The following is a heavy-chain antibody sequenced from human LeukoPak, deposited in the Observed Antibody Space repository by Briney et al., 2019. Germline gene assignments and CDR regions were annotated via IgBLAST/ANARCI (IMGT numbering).Heavy chain of an antibody. V-gene: IGHV6-1*01. CDR3: ARDKWLDTFFDY. CDR2: TYYRSKWYY. J-gene: IGHJ4*02. D-gene: IGHD6-19*01. CDR1: GDSVSRSSAA. Sequence: SQTLSLTCDVSGDSVSRSSAAWTWIRQSPSRGLEWLGRTYYRSKWYYDYAESVQGRITINPDTSKNQVSLQLKSVTTEDTAVYYCARDKWLDTFFDYWGQGILVSDSS.